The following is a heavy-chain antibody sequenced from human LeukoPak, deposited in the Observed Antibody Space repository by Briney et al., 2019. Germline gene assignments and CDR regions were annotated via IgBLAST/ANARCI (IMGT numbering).Heavy chain of an antibody. V-gene: IGHV3-23*01. CDR3: AKGGGWLYYFDY. D-gene: IGHD4-23*01. J-gene: IGHJ4*02. CDR1: GFTFSNYA. Sequence: GGSLRLSCAASGFTFSNYAMSWARQAPGKGLEWVSGISGRDSSPYYADSVKGRFTISRDNSKNTVFLQLNSLRAEDTAVYYCAKGGGWLYYFDYWGQGTLVTVSS. CDR2: ISGRDSSP.